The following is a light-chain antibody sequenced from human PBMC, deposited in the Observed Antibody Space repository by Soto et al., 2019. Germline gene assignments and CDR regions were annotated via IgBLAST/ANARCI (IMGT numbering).Light chain of an antibody. Sequence: DIQLNQSPSLLSASVGDIVTITCRASQGISSYSAWYQQTPGRAPKLLSYADYTLQSGVPSRFSGRGSGTEFTLTIISLQPEDFATYYCQQDDSDPITFGKGTRLELK. CDR1: QGISSY. CDR2: ADY. CDR3: QQDDSDPIT. J-gene: IGKJ5*01. V-gene: IGKV1-9*01.